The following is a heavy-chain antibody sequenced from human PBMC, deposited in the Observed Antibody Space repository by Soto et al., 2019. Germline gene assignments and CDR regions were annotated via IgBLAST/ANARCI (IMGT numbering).Heavy chain of an antibody. Sequence: ASVKVSCKASGGTFSSYAISWVRQAPGQGLEWMGGIIPIFGTANYAQKFQGRVTITADESTSTAYMVLSSLRSEDTAVYYCARDRSVDGDSVYYYYYGMDVWGQGTTVTVSS. CDR2: IIPIFGTA. D-gene: IGHD4-17*01. V-gene: IGHV1-69*13. CDR1: GGTFSSYA. J-gene: IGHJ6*02. CDR3: ARDRSVDGDSVYYYYYGMDV.